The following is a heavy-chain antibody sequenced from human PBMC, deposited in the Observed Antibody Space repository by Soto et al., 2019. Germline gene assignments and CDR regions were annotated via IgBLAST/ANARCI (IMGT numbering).Heavy chain of an antibody. J-gene: IGHJ4*02. V-gene: IGHV3-23*01. Sequence: SGFTFSSYAMSWVRQAPGKGLEWVSAISGSGGSTYYADSVKGRFTITKDTSKNQVVLTMTKMEPVDTGTYYCARVMGSGTVGVFDYWGQGTLVTVSS. D-gene: IGHD6-13*01. CDR2: ISGSGGST. CDR3: ARVMGSGTVGVFDY. CDR1: GFTFSSYA.